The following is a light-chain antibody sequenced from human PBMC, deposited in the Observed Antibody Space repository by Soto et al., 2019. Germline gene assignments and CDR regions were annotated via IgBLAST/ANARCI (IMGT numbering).Light chain of an antibody. J-gene: IGKJ1*01. CDR1: QSISSY. V-gene: IGKV1-39*01. CDR2: AAS. CDR3: QQSYSTLWT. Sequence: IQMIPSPSSLSASVGDRVTITCRASQSISSYLNWYQQKPGKAPKLLIYAASSLQSGVPSRFSGSGSGTDFTLTISILQPEDFATYYCQQSYSTLWTFGQGTKVDIK.